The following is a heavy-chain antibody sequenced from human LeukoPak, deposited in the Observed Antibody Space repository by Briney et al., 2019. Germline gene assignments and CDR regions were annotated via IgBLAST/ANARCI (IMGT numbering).Heavy chain of an antibody. CDR2: IYSGGST. Sequence: GSLRLSCAASGFTFSSYEMNCVRQAPGKGLEWVSIIYSGGSTYYADSVKGRFTISRDNSKNTLYLQMNSLRAEDTAVYHCARDRTGQQLISRKEYYYMDVWGKGTTVTISS. D-gene: IGHD4-11*01. CDR1: GFTFSSYE. J-gene: IGHJ6*03. V-gene: IGHV3-66*01. CDR3: ARDRTGQQLISRKEYYYMDV.